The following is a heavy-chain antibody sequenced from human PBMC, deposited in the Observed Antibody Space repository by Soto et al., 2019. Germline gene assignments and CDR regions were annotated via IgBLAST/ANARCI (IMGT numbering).Heavy chain of an antibody. D-gene: IGHD3-22*01. J-gene: IGHJ4*02. CDR2: INPNSGGT. Sequence: ASVKVSCKASGYTCTGYYMHWVRQAPGQGLEWMGWINPNSGGTNYAQKFQGRVTMTRDTSISTAYMELSRLRSDDTAVYYCARGGEYYYDSSGLPFYYFDYWGQGTLVTVSS. V-gene: IGHV1-2*02. CDR3: ARGGEYYYDSSGLPFYYFDY. CDR1: GYTCTGYY.